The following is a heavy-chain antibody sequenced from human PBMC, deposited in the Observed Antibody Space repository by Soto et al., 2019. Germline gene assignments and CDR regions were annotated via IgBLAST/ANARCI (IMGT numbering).Heavy chain of an antibody. CDR1: GCTFTTYG. J-gene: IGHJ6*02. V-gene: IGHV3-33*01. CDR2: VWYDGNNK. CDR3: VRGPYTGAAGTQDYSMDV. D-gene: IGHD6-13*01. Sequence: QVQLVESGGGVVQPGRCLRLSCAASGCTFTTYGIHWVRQAPGKGLEWVGVVWYDGNNKYYPDSVKGRFTISRDNSKNMVYLQMNSLRAEDTAVYYFVRGPYTGAAGTQDYSMDVWGQGTTVTVSS.